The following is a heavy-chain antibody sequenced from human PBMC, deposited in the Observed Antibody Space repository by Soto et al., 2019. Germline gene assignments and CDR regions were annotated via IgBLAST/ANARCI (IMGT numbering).Heavy chain of an antibody. CDR2: IYYSGST. D-gene: IGHD3-16*01. CDR1: GGSISSYY. Sequence: SETLSLTCTVSGGSISSYYWSWIRQPPGKGLEWIGYIYYSGSTNYNPSLKSRLTISVDASKKQFSLKLSSVTAADTAVYYCASLLRDVFYFDYWGQGALVTVSS. V-gene: IGHV4-59*08. J-gene: IGHJ4*02. CDR3: ASLLRDVFYFDY.